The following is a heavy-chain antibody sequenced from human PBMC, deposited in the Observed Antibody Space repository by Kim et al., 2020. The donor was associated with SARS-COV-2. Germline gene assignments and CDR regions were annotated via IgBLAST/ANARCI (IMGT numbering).Heavy chain of an antibody. D-gene: IGHD6-13*01. CDR1: GFSFSDYD. J-gene: IGHJ4*02. Sequence: GGSLRLSCAASGFSFSDYDMHWVRQAPGKGLEWVAMISSDGRDKYYGDSVKGRFTISRDNSRSTLYLQMSSLRPDATAVYSCAKIRWGSRWFLDDWGQGVLVTVS. CDR3: AKIRWGSRWFLDD. V-gene: IGHV3-30*18. CDR2: ISSDGRDK.